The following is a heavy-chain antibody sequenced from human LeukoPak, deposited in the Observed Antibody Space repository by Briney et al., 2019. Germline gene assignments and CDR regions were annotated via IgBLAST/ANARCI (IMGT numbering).Heavy chain of an antibody. D-gene: IGHD4-17*01. CDR3: ATYGDYGGFDY. Sequence: RGSLRLSCAASGFTFSSYWMSWVRQAPGKGLEWVANIKQDGSEKYYVDSVKGRFTISRDNAKNSLYLQMNSLRAEDTAVYYCATYGDYGGFDYWGQGTLVTVSS. J-gene: IGHJ4*02. V-gene: IGHV3-7*03. CDR2: IKQDGSEK. CDR1: GFTFSSYW.